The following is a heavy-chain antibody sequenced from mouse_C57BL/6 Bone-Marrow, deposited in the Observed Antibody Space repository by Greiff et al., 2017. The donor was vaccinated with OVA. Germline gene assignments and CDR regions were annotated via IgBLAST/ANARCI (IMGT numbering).Heavy chain of an antibody. CDR3: VYYGNYAGFAY. J-gene: IGHJ3*01. D-gene: IGHD2-1*01. CDR1: GFSLTSYG. V-gene: IGHV2-5*01. CDR2: IWSGGST. Sequence: QVQLQQSGPGLVQPSQRLSITCTVSGFSLTSYGVHWVRQSPGKGLEWLGVIWSGGSTDYNAAVMSRLSITKDNSKSQVFFKMNSLQADDTAIYYCVYYGNYAGFAYWGQGTLVTVSA.